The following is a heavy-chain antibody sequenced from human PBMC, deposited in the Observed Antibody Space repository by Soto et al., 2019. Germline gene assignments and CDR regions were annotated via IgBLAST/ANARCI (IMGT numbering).Heavy chain of an antibody. D-gene: IGHD6-19*01. CDR2: IYYSGST. Sequence: LSLTCNVSGGSSSSSSYFWGWSRQPPGKRLEWIGYIYYSGSTNYNPSLRSRVTMSVDTSKNQFSLKLTSVTAADTAVYYCVKVAGGGLFDYWGPGNLVTVSS. V-gene: IGHV4-61*05. CDR3: VKVAGGGLFDY. CDR1: GGSSSSSSYF. J-gene: IGHJ4*02.